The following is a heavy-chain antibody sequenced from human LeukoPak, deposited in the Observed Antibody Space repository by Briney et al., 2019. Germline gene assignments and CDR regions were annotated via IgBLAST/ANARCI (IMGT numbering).Heavy chain of an antibody. V-gene: IGHV4-59*08. CDR3: ARHRGSSSWTLYYFDY. J-gene: IGHJ4*02. CDR1: GGSISSYY. D-gene: IGHD6-13*01. Sequence: SETLSLTCTVSGGSISSYYWSWIRQPPGKGLEWIGYIYYSGSTNYNPSLKSRVTISVDTSKNQFSLKLSSVTAADTAVYYCARHRGSSSWTLYYFDYWGQGTLVTVSS. CDR2: IYYSGST.